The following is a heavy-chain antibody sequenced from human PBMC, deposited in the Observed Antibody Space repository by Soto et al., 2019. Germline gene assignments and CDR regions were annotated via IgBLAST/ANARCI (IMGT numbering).Heavy chain of an antibody. J-gene: IGHJ5*02. D-gene: IGHD4-4*01. CDR3: ARLGRDDFNDYLNWFDP. V-gene: IGHV5-10-1*01. CDR2: IDPTDSYT. CDR1: GYSFISYW. Sequence: GESLKISCKGSGYSFISYWITWVRQMPGKGLEWMGRIDPTDSYTNYSPSFQGHVTISADKSISTAYLQWSSLKASDTAMYYCARLGRDDFNDYLNWFDPWGQGTLVTVSS.